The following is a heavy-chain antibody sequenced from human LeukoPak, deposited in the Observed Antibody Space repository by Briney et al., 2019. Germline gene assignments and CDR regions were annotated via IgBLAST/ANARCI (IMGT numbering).Heavy chain of an antibody. V-gene: IGHV3-30*04. CDR3: ARDYGGNSADYYFDY. D-gene: IGHD4-23*01. Sequence: GGSLRLSCAASGFTFRSYAMHWVRLAPGKGLERVTVISYDGSDKHYADSVKGRFTISRDNSKNTLYLQMNSLRAEDTAVYYCARDYGGNSADYYFDYWGQGTLVTVSS. CDR1: GFTFRSYA. J-gene: IGHJ4*02. CDR2: ISYDGSDK.